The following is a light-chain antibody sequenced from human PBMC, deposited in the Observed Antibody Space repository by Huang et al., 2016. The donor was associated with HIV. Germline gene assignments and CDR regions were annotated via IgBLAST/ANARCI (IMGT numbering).Light chain of an antibody. CDR3: QQYGTSPLT. V-gene: IGKV3-20*01. CDR2: GAS. CDR1: QSVNSRY. Sequence: EIVLTQSPGTRSLSPGEKATLSCRASQSVNSRYLAWYQQKVGQAPRLLIYGASSRATGIPYRFSGSGSGTDFTLTINRLEPEDFAVYFCQQYGTSPLTFGGGTKVEIK. J-gene: IGKJ4*01.